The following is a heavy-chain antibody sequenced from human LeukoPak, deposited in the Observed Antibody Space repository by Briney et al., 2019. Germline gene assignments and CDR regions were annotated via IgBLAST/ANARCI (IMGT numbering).Heavy chain of an antibody. CDR3: ARGWRDWDFWSGYYAQKDVLYYYYMDV. V-gene: IGHV1-2*02. CDR1: GYTFTGYY. CDR2: INPNSGGT. J-gene: IGHJ6*03. D-gene: IGHD3-3*01. Sequence: GASVKVSCKASGYTFTGYYMHWVRQAPGQGLEWMGWINPNSGGTNYAQKFQGRVTMTRDTSISTAYMELSRLRSDDTAVYYCARGWRDWDFWSGYYAQKDVLYYYYMDVWGKGTTVTVSS.